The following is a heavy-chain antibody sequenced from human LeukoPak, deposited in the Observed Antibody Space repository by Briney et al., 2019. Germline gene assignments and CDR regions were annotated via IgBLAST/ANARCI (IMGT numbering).Heavy chain of an antibody. CDR1: GFTVSSNY. V-gene: IGHV3-66*01. Sequence: GGSLRLSCAASGFTVSSNYISWVRQAPGKGLEWVSVIYSGGSTYHADSVKGRFTISRDNSKNTLYLQMNSLRAEDTAVYYCARDIVGENYFDYWGQGTLVTVSS. CDR2: IYSGGST. CDR3: ARDIVGENYFDY. D-gene: IGHD1-26*01. J-gene: IGHJ4*02.